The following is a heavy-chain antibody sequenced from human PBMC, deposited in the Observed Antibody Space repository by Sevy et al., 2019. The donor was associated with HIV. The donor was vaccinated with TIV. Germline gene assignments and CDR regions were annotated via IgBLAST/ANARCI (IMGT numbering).Heavy chain of an antibody. Sequence: GGSLRLSCAASGFTFSNYSMNWVRQAPGKGLEWVSSISSSSSYIYYADSVKGRFTISRDNAKNSLYLQMNSLRAEDTAVYYCARDPHSSGWYYFDYWGQGTLVTVSS. J-gene: IGHJ4*02. CDR2: ISSSSSYI. CDR3: ARDPHSSGWYYFDY. D-gene: IGHD6-19*01. V-gene: IGHV3-21*01. CDR1: GFTFSNYS.